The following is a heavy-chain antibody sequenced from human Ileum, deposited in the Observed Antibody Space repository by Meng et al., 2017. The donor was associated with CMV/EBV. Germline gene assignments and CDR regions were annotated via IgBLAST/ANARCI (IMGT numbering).Heavy chain of an antibody. Sequence: GGSLRLSCAASGFTFSDYSMNWVRQAPGKGLEWVSSISSTSSYIYYADSVGGRFTISRDNAKNSLYLQMNSLSDEDTAVYYCERFSGGYDFWSGYYRFDYWGQGTLVTVSS. D-gene: IGHD3-3*01. CDR1: GFTFSDYS. CDR3: ERFSGGYDFWSGYYRFDY. J-gene: IGHJ4*02. V-gene: IGHV3-21*01. CDR2: ISSTSSYI.